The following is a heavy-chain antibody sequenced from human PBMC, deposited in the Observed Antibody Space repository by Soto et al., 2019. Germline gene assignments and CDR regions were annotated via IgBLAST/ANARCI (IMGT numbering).Heavy chain of an antibody. CDR1: GFTFSNYW. D-gene: IGHD3-16*01. CDR2: INSDGSST. J-gene: IGHJ4*02. CDR3: VWGSFSAYDFWSFDY. V-gene: IGHV3-74*01. Sequence: GGSLRLSCEASGFTFSNYWMHWVRQAPGKGLVWVSRINSDGSSTNYADSVKGRFTISRDNAKNTLYLQMNSLRAEDTAVYYCVWGSFSAYDFWSFDYWGQGTLVTVSS.